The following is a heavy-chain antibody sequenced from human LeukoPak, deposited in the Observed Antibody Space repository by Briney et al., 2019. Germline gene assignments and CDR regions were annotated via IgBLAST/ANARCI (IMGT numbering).Heavy chain of an antibody. J-gene: IGHJ6*03. V-gene: IGHV4-39*01. Sequence: SETLSLTCTVSGGSISSNRYYWGWIRQPPGKGLEWIASLYYSGSTFYNPSLKSLVTISVDTSKNQFSLRLSSVTATDTAVYYCARLPDYHYYYMDVWGKGTTVTISS. CDR2: LYYSGST. CDR3: ARLPDYHYYYMDV. CDR1: GGSISSNRYY.